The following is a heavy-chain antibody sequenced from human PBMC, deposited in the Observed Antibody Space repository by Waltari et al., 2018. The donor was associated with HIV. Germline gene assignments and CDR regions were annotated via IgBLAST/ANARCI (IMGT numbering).Heavy chain of an antibody. CDR2: INHSGST. V-gene: IGHV4-34*01. J-gene: IGHJ6*02. Sequence: QVQLQQWGAGLLKPSETLSLTCAVYGGSFSGYYWSWIRPPPGKGLEWIGEINHSGSTNYNPSLKSRVTISVDTSKNQFSLKLSSVTAADTAVYYCARGARTHYYYYGMDVWGQGTTVTVSS. CDR3: ARGARTHYYYYGMDV. CDR1: GGSFSGYY. D-gene: IGHD5-12*01.